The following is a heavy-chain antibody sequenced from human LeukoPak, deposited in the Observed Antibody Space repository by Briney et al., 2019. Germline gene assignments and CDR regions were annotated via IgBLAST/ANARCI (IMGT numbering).Heavy chain of an antibody. Sequence: ASVKVSCKASGYTFTSYDINWVRQATRQGLEWMGWMNPNSGNTGYAQKFQGRVTMTRDTSTSTVYMELSSLRSEDTAVFYCARIHKYCTDGVCSDYWGQGTLVTVSS. J-gene: IGHJ4*02. CDR2: MNPNSGNT. D-gene: IGHD2-8*01. CDR1: GYTFTSYD. V-gene: IGHV1-8*01. CDR3: ARIHKYCTDGVCSDY.